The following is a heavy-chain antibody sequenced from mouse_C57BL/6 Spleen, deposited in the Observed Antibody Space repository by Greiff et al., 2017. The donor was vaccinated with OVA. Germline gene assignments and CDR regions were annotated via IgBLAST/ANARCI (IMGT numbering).Heavy chain of an antibody. D-gene: IGHD2-3*01. CDR1: GFTFSSYA. CDR2: ISDGGSYT. Sequence: EVKLVESGGGLVKPGGSLKLSCATSGFTFSSYAMSWVRQTPEKRLEWVATISDGGSYTYYPDNVKGRFTISRDNAKNNLYLQMSHLKSEDTAMYYCARDPLIYDGYYDYWGQGTTLTVSS. V-gene: IGHV5-4*01. J-gene: IGHJ2*01. CDR3: ARDPLIYDGYYDY.